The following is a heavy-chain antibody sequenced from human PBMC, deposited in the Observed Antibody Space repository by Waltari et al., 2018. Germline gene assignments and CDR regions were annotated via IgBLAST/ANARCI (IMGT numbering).Heavy chain of an antibody. Sequence: EVQLVESGGGLVQPGGSLRLSCGAPGFNVTTSWMNWVRQAPRKGMGWGASMKTDGTEEFYVDSVRCRFTISRDNDKNLLFLQMNSLSAEDTAVYFCARDWGFKRFDIWGQGTAVTVAS. V-gene: IGHV3-7*03. J-gene: IGHJ3*02. CDR1: GFNVTTSW. D-gene: IGHD3-16*01. CDR2: MKTDGTEE. CDR3: ARDWGFKRFDI.